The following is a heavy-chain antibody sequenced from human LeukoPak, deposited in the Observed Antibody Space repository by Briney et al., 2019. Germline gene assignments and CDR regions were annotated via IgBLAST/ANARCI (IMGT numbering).Heavy chain of an antibody. Sequence: SVKVSCKASGGTFSSYAISWVRQAPGQGLEWMGRITPILGIANYAQKFQGRVTITADKSTSTAYMELSSLRSEDTAVYYCAIIRRGYSGYDPLDYWGQGTLVTVSS. CDR2: ITPILGIA. D-gene: IGHD5-12*01. CDR1: GGTFSSYA. V-gene: IGHV1-69*04. CDR3: AIIRRGYSGYDPLDY. J-gene: IGHJ4*02.